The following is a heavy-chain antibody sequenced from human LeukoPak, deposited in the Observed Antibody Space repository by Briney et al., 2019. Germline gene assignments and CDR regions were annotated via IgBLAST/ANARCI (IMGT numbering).Heavy chain of an antibody. Sequence: GGSLRLSCAASGFTFSSYSMNWVRQAPGKGLEWVSSISSSSSYIYYADSVKGRFTISRDNAMNSLYLQMNSLRAEDTAAYYCARDGFGELDYWGQGTLVTVSS. CDR3: ARDGFGELDY. CDR1: GFTFSSYS. D-gene: IGHD3-10*01. CDR2: ISSSSSYI. V-gene: IGHV3-21*01. J-gene: IGHJ4*02.